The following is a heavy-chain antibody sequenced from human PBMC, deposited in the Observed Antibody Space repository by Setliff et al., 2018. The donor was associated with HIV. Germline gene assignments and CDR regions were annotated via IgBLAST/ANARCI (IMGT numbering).Heavy chain of an antibody. Sequence: GGSLRLSCAASGFTFSNACMSWVRKAPGKGLEWVGRIKSNTAGGTTDYAAPVKGRFTISRDDSINTLYLQMNSLKSDDSAVYYCTTAGGSDYWGQGTQVTVSS. D-gene: IGHD1-1*01. CDR1: GFTFSNAC. CDR2: IKSNTAGGTT. CDR3: TTAGGSDY. V-gene: IGHV3-15*05. J-gene: IGHJ4*02.